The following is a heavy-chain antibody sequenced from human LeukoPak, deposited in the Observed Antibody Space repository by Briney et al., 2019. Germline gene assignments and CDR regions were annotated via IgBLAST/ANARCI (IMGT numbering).Heavy chain of an antibody. CDR3: ARVWDIAAAGVFDY. Sequence: GGSLRLSRAASGFTFSSYSMNWVRQAPGKGLEWVSSISSSSSYIYYADSVKGRFTISRDNAKNSLYLQMNSLRAEDTAVYYCARVWDIAAAGVFDYWGQGTLVTVSS. CDR1: GFTFSSYS. D-gene: IGHD6-13*01. J-gene: IGHJ4*02. V-gene: IGHV3-21*01. CDR2: ISSSSSYI.